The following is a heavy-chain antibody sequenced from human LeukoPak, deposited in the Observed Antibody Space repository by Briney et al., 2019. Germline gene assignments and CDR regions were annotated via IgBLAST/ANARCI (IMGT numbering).Heavy chain of an antibody. J-gene: IGHJ4*02. D-gene: IGHD3-10*01. Sequence: GGSLRLSCAASGFTFSSYGMHWVRQAPGKGLEWVAFIRYDGSNKYYADSVKGRFTISGDNSKNTLYLQMNSLRAEDTAVYYCAKDQGITMVRGVNRALDYWGQGTLVTVSS. CDR1: GFTFSSYG. V-gene: IGHV3-30*02. CDR2: IRYDGSNK. CDR3: AKDQGITMVRGVNRALDY.